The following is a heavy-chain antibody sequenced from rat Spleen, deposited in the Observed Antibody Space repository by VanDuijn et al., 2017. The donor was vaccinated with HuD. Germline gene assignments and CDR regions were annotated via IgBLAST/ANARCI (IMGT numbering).Heavy chain of an antibody. D-gene: IGHD1-4*01. J-gene: IGHJ2*01. CDR1: GFIFSDYG. Sequence: EVQLVESGGGLVQPGRSLKLSCAASGFIFSDYGMAWVRQTPTKGLEWVASINTGGGNTYYRGSVKGRFTISRGNAKNTLSLQMDSLRSEDTATYYGARRHYGYTDYFDYWGQGVMVTVSS. CDR3: ARRHYGYTDYFDY. CDR2: INTGGGNT. V-gene: IGHV5S13*01.